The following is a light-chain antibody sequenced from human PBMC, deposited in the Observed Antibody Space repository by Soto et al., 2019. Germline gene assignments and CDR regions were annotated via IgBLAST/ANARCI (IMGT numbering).Light chain of an antibody. Sequence: ETLMTQSPGTLSVSPGEGATLSCRASESVSSLAWYQQKPGQAPRLLIYGASSRATGIPDRFSGSGSGTDFTLTISRLEPEDFAVYYCQQYGSSLWTFGQGTKVDIK. J-gene: IGKJ1*01. V-gene: IGKV3-20*01. CDR2: GAS. CDR3: QQYGSSLWT. CDR1: ESVSS.